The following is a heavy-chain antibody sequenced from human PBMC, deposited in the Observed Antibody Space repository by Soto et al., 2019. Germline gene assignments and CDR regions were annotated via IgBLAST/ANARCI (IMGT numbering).Heavy chain of an antibody. CDR3: ARGRQRGVLMVYVKYYGMDV. CDR1: GVSISSGNW. J-gene: IGHJ6*02. V-gene: IGHV4-4*02. CDR2: IFHDGTA. D-gene: IGHD2-8*01. Sequence: SETLSLTCAVSGVSISSGNWWTCVRQTPQRGLEYIGEIFHDGTANYNPSLKSRVTISVDTSKNQFSLKLSSVTAADTAVYYCARGRQRGVLMVYVKYYGMDVWGQGTTVTVSS.